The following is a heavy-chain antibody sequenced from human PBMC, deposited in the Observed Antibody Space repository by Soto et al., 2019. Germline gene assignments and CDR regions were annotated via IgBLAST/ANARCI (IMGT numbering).Heavy chain of an antibody. J-gene: IGHJ6*03. D-gene: IGHD2-15*01. CDR1: GYTFTSYD. CDR3: ARRRIDLRPYYYYMDV. V-gene: IGHV1-8*01. CDR2: MNPNSGNT. Sequence: ASVKVSCKASGYTFTSYDINWVRQATGQGLEWMGWMNPNSGNTGYAQKFQGRVTMTRNTSISTAYMELSSLRSEDTAVYYCARRRIDLRPYYYYMDVWGKGTTVTVSS.